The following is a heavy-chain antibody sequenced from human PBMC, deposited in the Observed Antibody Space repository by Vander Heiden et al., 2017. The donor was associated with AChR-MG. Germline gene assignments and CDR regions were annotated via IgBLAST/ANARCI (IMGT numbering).Heavy chain of an antibody. J-gene: IGHJ6*03. Sequence: QVQLVQSGAEVKEPGASVRVSCKASGHTFTAYSLPWARQPPGPGLEWMGRMHPDSGGTRYAQKFEGRVTMTRDTSISTAYLELSRLRPDDTAVYYCVRDAPELLFSYYYYYHMDVWGKGTAVTVS. CDR2: MHPDSGGT. CDR1: GHTFTAYS. D-gene: IGHD1-7*01. V-gene: IGHV1-2*06. CDR3: VRDAPELLFSYYYYYHMDV.